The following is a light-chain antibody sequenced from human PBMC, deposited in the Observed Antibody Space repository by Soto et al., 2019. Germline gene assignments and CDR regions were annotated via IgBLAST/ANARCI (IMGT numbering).Light chain of an antibody. CDR1: QSVSSN. CDR2: GAS. J-gene: IGKJ2*01. Sequence: EIVMTQSPATLSVSPGERATLSCRASQSVSSNLAWYQQKPGQAPRLLIYGASTRATGIPARFSGSGSGTGFPLTLSRLASEDFAVYCCEQYNNWPPQYTFGQGTKLEIK. V-gene: IGKV3-15*01. CDR3: EQYNNWPPQYT.